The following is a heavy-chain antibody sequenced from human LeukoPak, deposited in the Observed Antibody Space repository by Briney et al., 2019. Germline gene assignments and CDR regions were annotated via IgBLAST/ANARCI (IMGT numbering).Heavy chain of an antibody. V-gene: IGHV1-8*02. CDR3: ARVTPIFGVVILDY. J-gene: IGHJ4*02. CDR1: GYTFTGYY. D-gene: IGHD3-3*01. CDR2: MNPNSGNT. Sequence: ASVKVSCKASGYTFTGYYMHWVRQATGQGLEWMGWMNPNSGNTGYAQKFQGRVTMTRNTSISTAYMELSSLRSEDTAVYYCARVTPIFGVVILDYWGQGTLVTVSS.